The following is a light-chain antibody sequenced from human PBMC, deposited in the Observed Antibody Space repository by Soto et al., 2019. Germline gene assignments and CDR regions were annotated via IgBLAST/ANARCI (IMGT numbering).Light chain of an antibody. CDR1: QNIRSW. J-gene: IGKJ2*01. CDR3: QHYNGY. Sequence: DMPMTQSPPTLSASVGDRVTITCRAGQNIRSWLAWYQQKPGKAPKVLIYDASTLESGVPSRFSGSGFGTEFTLTISSLQPDDFATYYCQHYNGYFGQGTKLEIK. CDR2: DAS. V-gene: IGKV1-5*01.